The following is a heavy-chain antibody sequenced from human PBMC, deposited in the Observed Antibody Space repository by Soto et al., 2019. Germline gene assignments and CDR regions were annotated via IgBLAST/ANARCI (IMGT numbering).Heavy chain of an antibody. CDR2: ISYDGSNK. V-gene: IGHV3-30*18. CDR1: GFTFSSYG. D-gene: IGHD2-21*02. J-gene: IGHJ2*01. Sequence: QVQLVESGGGVVQPGRSLRLSCAASGFTFSSYGMHWVRQAPGKGLERVAVISYDGSNKYYADSVKGRFTISRDNSKNTLYLQMNSLREEDTAVYYCAKGLAYCGGDGYSHFDLWGRGTLVIFSS. CDR3: AKGLAYCGGDGYSHFDL.